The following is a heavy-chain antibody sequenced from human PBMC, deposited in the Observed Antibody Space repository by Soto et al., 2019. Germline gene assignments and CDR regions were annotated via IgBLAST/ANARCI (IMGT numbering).Heavy chain of an antibody. CDR3: ARGGDYPLLN. Sequence: QVQLQESGPGLVKPSQTLSLTCTVSGGSISSGGYYWSWIRQHPGKGLEWIGYIYYSGSTYYNPSPKXXVXRXXDTSKNQFSLKLSSVTAADTAVYYCARGGDYPLLNWGQGTLVTVSS. J-gene: IGHJ4*02. CDR1: GGSISSGGYY. V-gene: IGHV4-31*01. CDR2: IYYSGST. D-gene: IGHD2-2*01.